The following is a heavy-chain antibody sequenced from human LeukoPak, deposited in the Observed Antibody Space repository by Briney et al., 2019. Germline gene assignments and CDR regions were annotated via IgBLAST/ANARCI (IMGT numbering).Heavy chain of an antibody. Sequence: PGGSLRLSCAASGLAFSSYAMSWVRQAPGKGLEWVSAISGSGGSTYYADSVKGRFTISRDNSKNTLYLQTNSLRAEDTAVYYCAKVGYSYGPYYFDYWGQGTLVTVSS. J-gene: IGHJ4*02. CDR2: ISGSGGST. CDR1: GLAFSSYA. V-gene: IGHV3-23*01. CDR3: AKVGYSYGPYYFDY. D-gene: IGHD5-18*01.